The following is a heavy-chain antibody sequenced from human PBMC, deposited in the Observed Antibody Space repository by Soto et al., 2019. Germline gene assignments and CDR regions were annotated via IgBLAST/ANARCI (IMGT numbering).Heavy chain of an antibody. CDR3: AREGYCSGGSCYSRTLDY. Sequence: SETLSLTCAVYGGSFSGYYWSWIRQPPGKGLEWIGEINHSGSTNYNPSLKSRVTISVDTSKNQFSLKLSSVTAADTAVYYCAREGYCSGGSCYSRTLDYWGQGTLVPVYS. D-gene: IGHD2-15*01. CDR1: GGSFSGYY. V-gene: IGHV4-34*01. CDR2: INHSGST. J-gene: IGHJ4*02.